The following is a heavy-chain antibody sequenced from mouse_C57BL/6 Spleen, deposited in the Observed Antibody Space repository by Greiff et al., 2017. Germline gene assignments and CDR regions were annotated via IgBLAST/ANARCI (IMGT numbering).Heavy chain of an antibody. V-gene: IGHV1-64*01. J-gene: IGHJ4*01. D-gene: IGHD4-1*01. CDR2: IHPNRGST. CDR1: GYTFPSYW. CDR3: ARVGLGQDYAMDY. Sequence: QVQLQQPGAELVKPGASVKLSCKASGYTFPSYWMPWVKQRPGQGLEWIGMIHPNRGSTNYNEKFKSKATLTVDKSSSTAYMQLSSLTSEDSAVYYCARVGLGQDYAMDYWGQGTSVTVAS.